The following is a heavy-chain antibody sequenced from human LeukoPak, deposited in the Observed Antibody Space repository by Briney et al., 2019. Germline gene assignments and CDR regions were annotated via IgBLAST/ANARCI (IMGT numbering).Heavy chain of an antibody. J-gene: IGHJ3*02. D-gene: IGHD6-6*01. CDR3: ARPEGPESIAARPWAFDI. CDR2: IIPIFGTA. CDR1: GGTFSSYA. V-gene: IGHV1-69*13. Sequence: SVKVSCKASGGTFSSYAISWVRQAPGQGLEWMGGIIPIFGTANYAQKFQGRVTITADESTSTAYMELSSLRSEDTAVYYCARPEGPESIAARPWAFDIWGQGTMVTVSS.